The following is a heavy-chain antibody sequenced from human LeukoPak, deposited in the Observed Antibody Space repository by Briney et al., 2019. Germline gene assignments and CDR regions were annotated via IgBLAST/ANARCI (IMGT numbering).Heavy chain of an antibody. Sequence: PSETLSLTCTVSGGSISSSSYYWGRIRQPPGKGLEWIGSIYYSGSTYYNLSLKSRVTISVDTSKNQFSLKLSSVTAADTAVYYCASRSITMVRGGFDPWGQGTLVTVSS. CDR1: GGSISSSSYY. CDR3: ASRSITMVRGGFDP. CDR2: IYYSGST. D-gene: IGHD3-10*01. J-gene: IGHJ5*02. V-gene: IGHV4-39*01.